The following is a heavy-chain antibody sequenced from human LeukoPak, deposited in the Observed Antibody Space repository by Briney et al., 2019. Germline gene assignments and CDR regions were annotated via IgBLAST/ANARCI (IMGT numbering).Heavy chain of an antibody. CDR1: GFTVSSNY. V-gene: IGHV3-53*01. D-gene: IGHD3-10*01. Sequence: GGSLRLSCAASGFTVSSNYMSWVRQAPGKGLEWVSVIYSGGSTYYADSVKGRFTISRDNSKNTLYLQMNSLRAEDTAVYYCARGGSGSLKYYFDYWGQGALVTVSS. CDR2: IYSGGST. CDR3: ARGGSGSLKYYFDY. J-gene: IGHJ4*02.